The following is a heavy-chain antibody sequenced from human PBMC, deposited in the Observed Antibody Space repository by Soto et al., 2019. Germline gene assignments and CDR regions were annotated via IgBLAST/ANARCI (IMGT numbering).Heavy chain of an antibody. V-gene: IGHV4-59*01. CDR3: ARDPGFVNYYDSSGYYPFDE. CDR2: IYYSGST. J-gene: IGHJ4*02. Sequence: PSETLSLTCTVSGGSISSYYWSWIRQPPGKGLEWIGYIYYSGSTNYNPSLKSRVTISVDTSKNQFSLKLSSVTAADTAVYYCARDPGFVNYYDSSGYYPFDEWGQGTLVTVS. CDR1: GGSISSYY. D-gene: IGHD3-22*01.